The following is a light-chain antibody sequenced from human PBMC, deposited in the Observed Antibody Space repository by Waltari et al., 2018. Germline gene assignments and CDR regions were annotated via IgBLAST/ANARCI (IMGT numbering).Light chain of an antibody. Sequence: DIVMTPSPLSLSVTPGEPASISFRSSQSLLYSNGDYHMDWYLQKPGQSPQLLIYLGSHRASGVPDRFSGSRSGTDFTLRISRVEAEDIGVYYCMQRLQTPWTFGQGTKVEIK. CDR3: MQRLQTPWT. CDR2: LGS. V-gene: IGKV2-28*01. CDR1: QSLLYSNGDYH. J-gene: IGKJ1*01.